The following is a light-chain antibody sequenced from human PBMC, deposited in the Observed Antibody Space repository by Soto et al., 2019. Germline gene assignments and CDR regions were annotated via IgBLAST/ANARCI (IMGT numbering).Light chain of an antibody. CDR2: KAS. Sequence: DIQMTQSPSTLSASIRDRVTITCRASQSISSWLAWYQRKPGKAPKLLIYKASSLESGVPSRFSGSGSGTEFTLTISSLQPDDFATYYCQQYNSYPWTFGQGTKVEIK. CDR3: QQYNSYPWT. J-gene: IGKJ1*01. V-gene: IGKV1-5*03. CDR1: QSISSW.